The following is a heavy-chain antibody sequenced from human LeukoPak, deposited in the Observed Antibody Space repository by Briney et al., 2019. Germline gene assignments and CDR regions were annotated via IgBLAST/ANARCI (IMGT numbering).Heavy chain of an antibody. D-gene: IGHD6-19*01. J-gene: IGHJ4*02. CDR3: ARRTSGWYIDY. CDR2: IYHSGST. Sequence: PSETLSLTCAVSGYSITSGYCCGWIRQPPGKGLEWIGSIYHSGSTYYNPSLKSRVTISLDTSMNQFSLKLSSVTAADTAVYYCARRTSGWYIDYWGQGTLVTVSS. CDR1: GYSITSGYC. V-gene: IGHV4-38-2*01.